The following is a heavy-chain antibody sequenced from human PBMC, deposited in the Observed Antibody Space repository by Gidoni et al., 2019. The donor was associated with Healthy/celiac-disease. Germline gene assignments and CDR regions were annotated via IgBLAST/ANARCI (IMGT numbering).Heavy chain of an antibody. D-gene: IGHD6-13*01. V-gene: IGHV4-39*07. Sequence: QLQLQESGPGLVKPSETLSLTCTVAVGSISSSSYYWGWIRQPPGKGLEWIGSIYYSGSTYYNPSLKTRVTISVDTSKNQFSLKLSSVTAADTAVYYCARTSIAAAGKEIDYWGQGTLVTVSS. CDR1: VGSISSSSYY. CDR3: ARTSIAAAGKEIDY. J-gene: IGHJ4*02. CDR2: IYYSGST.